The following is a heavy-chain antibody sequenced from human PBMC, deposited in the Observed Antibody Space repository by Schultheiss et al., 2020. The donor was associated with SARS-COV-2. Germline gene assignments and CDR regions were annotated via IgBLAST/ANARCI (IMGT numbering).Heavy chain of an antibody. V-gene: IGHV1-69*06. CDR3: ARLWLAIAPNYYYYYGMDV. Sequence: KVSCKASGGTFSSYAISWVRQAPGQGLEWMGGIIPIFGTANYAQKFQGRVTINADKSTSTAYMELSSLRSEDTAVYYCARLWLAIAPNYYYYYGMDVWGQGTTVTVSS. CDR1: GGTFSSYA. J-gene: IGHJ6*02. CDR2: IIPIFGTA. D-gene: IGHD6-19*01.